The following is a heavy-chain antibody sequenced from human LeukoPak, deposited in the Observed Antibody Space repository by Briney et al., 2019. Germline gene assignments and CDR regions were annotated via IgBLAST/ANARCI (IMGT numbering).Heavy chain of an antibody. J-gene: IGHJ1*01. CDR2: IYTSGST. CDR3: AREGVDYDFWSCHLGGIQH. D-gene: IGHD3-3*01. CDR1: GGSISSGSYY. V-gene: IGHV4-61*02. Sequence: PSETLSLTCTVSGGSISSGSYYWSWIRQPAGKGLEWIGRIYTSGSTNYNPSLKSRVTISVDTSKNQFSLKLSSVTAAYTAVYYWAREGVDYDFWSCHLGGIQHWGQGTLVTVSS.